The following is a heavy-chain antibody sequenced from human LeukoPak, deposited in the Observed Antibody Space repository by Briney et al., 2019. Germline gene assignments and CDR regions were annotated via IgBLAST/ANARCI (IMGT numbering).Heavy chain of an antibody. CDR3: ARDVQGIVVVPAAFDY. CDR2: ISAYNGNT. D-gene: IGHD2-2*01. CDR1: GYTFTSYG. Sequence: GGSVKVSCKASGYTFTSYGISWVRQAPGQGLEWMGWISAYNGNTNYAQKLQGRVTMTTDTSTSTAYMELRSLRSDDTAVYYCARDVQGIVVVPAAFDYWGHGTLVTVSS. V-gene: IGHV1-18*04. J-gene: IGHJ4*01.